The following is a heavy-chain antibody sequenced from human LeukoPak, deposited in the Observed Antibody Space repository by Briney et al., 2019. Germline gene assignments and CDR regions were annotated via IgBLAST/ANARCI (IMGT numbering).Heavy chain of an antibody. CDR3: SRKVAKDSSGFYYPGQFGP. J-gene: IGHJ5*02. CDR2: IIPIFGTA. CDR1: GGTFSSYA. V-gene: IGHV1-69*06. D-gene: IGHD3-22*01. Sequence: SVKVSCKASGGTFSSYAISWVRQAPGQGLEWMGWIIPIFGTAYYAQKVQGRVTITADKSTSTAYMELSSLRSEDTAVYYCSRKVAKDSSGFYYPGQFGPWGQGTLVTVSS.